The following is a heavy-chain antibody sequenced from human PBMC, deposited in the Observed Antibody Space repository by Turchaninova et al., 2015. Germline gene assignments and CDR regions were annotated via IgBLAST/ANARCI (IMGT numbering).Heavy chain of an antibody. Sequence: QVQLQQWGAGLLKPSETLSLTCAVYGGSFSGYYWSWIRHPPGKGLEWIGEINHSGNTNYNPPLKSRITISVDTSKNQFSLKLSAVTAADTAVYYCARVDDYWGQGTLVTVSS. CDR3: ARVDDY. J-gene: IGHJ4*02. CDR2: INHSGNT. CDR1: GGSFSGYY. V-gene: IGHV4-34*01.